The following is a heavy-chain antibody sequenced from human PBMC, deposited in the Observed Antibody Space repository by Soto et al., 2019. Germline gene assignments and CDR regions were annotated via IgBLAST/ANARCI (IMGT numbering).Heavy chain of an antibody. Sequence: PGWSLRLSCAASGFTFSSYWMSWVRQAPGKGLEWVANIKQDGSEKNYVDSVKGRFTISRDNAKNSLYLQMNSLRADDTAVYYCASARHIGPWGQGTLVTVSS. CDR3: ASARHIGP. CDR2: IKQDGSEK. D-gene: IGHD2-21*01. CDR1: GFTFSSYW. V-gene: IGHV3-7*01. J-gene: IGHJ5*02.